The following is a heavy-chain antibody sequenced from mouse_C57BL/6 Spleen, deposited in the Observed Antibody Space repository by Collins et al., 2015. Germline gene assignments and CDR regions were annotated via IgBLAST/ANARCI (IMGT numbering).Heavy chain of an antibody. V-gene: IGHV1S126*01. CDR1: GYSFTSYW. CDR3: ARYGNYVPMDY. D-gene: IGHD2-1*01. Sequence: QVQLQQSGPQLVRPGASVKISCKASGYSFTSYWMHWVKQRPGQGLEWIGMIDPSDSETRLNQKFKDKATLTVDKSSSTAYMQLGSPTSEDSAVYYCARYGNYVPMDYWGQGTSVTVSS. J-gene: IGHJ4*01. CDR2: IDPSDSET.